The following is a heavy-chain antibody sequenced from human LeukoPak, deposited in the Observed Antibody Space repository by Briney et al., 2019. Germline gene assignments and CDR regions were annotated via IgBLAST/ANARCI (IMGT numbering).Heavy chain of an antibody. CDR1: GFTVSTKY. J-gene: IGHJ2*01. CDR2: IYSGATT. CDR3: ARVGDHFHWNLDL. V-gene: IGHV3-53*01. Sequence: PGGSLRLSCAASGFTVSTKYMNWVRQAPGKGLEWVSIIYSGATTYYADSVKGRFTISRDTSKNTLSLQMNSLRAEDTAVYFCARVGDHFHWNLDLWGRGTPVSVSS. D-gene: IGHD3-3*02.